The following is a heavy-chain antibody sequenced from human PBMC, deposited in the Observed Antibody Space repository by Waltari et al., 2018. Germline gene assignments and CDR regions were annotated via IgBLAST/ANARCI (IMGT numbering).Heavy chain of an antibody. D-gene: IGHD4-17*01. V-gene: IGHV3-30*18. Sequence: QVQLVESGGGVVQPGRSLRLSCAASVFTFSSYGMHWVRQAPGKGLEWVAVIWYDGSNKYYADSVKGRFTISRDNSKNTLYLQMNSLRAEDTAMYYCAKTPDYHTRDYYYYMDVWGKGTTVTVSS. CDR3: AKTPDYHTRDYYYYMDV. CDR1: VFTFSSYG. CDR2: IWYDGSNK. J-gene: IGHJ6*03.